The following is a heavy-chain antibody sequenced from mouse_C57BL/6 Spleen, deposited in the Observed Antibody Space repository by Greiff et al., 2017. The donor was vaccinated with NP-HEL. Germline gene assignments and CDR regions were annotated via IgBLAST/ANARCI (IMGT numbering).Heavy chain of an antibody. CDR2: IDPSDSET. D-gene: IGHD1-1*01. Sequence: VQLQQPGAELVRPGSSVKLSCKASGYTFTSYWMHWVKQRPIQGLEWIGNIDPSDSETHYNQKFKDKATLTVDKSSSTAYMQLSSLTSEDSAVYYCARLGYYYGSSYLFDYWGQGTTLTVSS. CDR1: GYTFTSYW. J-gene: IGHJ2*01. CDR3: ARLGYYYGSSYLFDY. V-gene: IGHV1-52*01.